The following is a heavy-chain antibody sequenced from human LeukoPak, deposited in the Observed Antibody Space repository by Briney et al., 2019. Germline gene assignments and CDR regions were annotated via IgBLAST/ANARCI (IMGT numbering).Heavy chain of an antibody. Sequence: PGGSLRLSCAASGFTVSSSYMPWVRQAPGKGLEWVSVIYSDGSTYYADSVKGRFTISRDNSMNTLYLQMNSLRAEDTAVYYCARDRVKRGYSYGIPLDGMDVWGQGTTVTVSS. CDR3: ARDRVKRGYSYGIPLDGMDV. V-gene: IGHV3-53*01. D-gene: IGHD5-18*01. J-gene: IGHJ6*02. CDR1: GFTVSSSY. CDR2: IYSDGST.